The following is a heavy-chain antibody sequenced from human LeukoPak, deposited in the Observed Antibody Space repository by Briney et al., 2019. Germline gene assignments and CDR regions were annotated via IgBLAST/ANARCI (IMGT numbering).Heavy chain of an antibody. D-gene: IGHD3-22*01. V-gene: IGHV3-20*04. Sequence: PGGSLRFSCTASGFTFDDYGMSWVRQAPGKGLEWVSGINWNGGSTGYADSVKGRFTISRDSAKNSLYLQMNSRRAEDTALYYCARDSLANYYDSNSLNDAFDIWGQGTMVTVSS. J-gene: IGHJ3*02. CDR1: GFTFDDYG. CDR3: ARDSLANYYDSNSLNDAFDI. CDR2: INWNGGST.